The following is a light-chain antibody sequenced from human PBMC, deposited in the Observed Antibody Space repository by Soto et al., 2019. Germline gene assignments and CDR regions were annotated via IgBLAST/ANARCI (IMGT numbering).Light chain of an antibody. J-gene: IGLJ2*01. Sequence: QSALTQPASVSGSPGQSITISCTGTSSDVGGYNSVSWYQQHPGKAPKLIIFEVGHRPSGVSNRFSGSKSGNTASLTISGLQAEDEDDYYCCSYAIISTLIFGGGTKLTVL. CDR2: EVG. CDR3: CSYAIISTLI. V-gene: IGLV2-14*01. CDR1: SSDVGGYNS.